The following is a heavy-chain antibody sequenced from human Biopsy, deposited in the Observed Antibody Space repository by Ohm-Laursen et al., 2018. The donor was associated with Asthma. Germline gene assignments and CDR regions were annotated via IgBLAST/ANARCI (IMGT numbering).Heavy chain of an antibody. V-gene: IGHV4-39*01. Sequence: SDTLSLTCSLSSGSGGYMRSGNYYWGWIRQPPGKGLEWIGSIYYSGTTYYNPSLESRVTVSGDTSKNQFSLKLSSVTAADTAVYYCVRGSSSWHHGPFHYYYGLDVWGQGTTATVSS. CDR1: SGSGGYMRSGNYY. CDR2: IYYSGTT. D-gene: IGHD6-13*01. CDR3: VRGSSSWHHGPFHYYYGLDV. J-gene: IGHJ6*02.